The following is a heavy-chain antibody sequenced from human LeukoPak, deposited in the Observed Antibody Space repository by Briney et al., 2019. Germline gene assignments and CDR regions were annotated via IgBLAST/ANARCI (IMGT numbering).Heavy chain of an antibody. Sequence: ASVKVSCKASGYTLTDYYIHWVRQAPGQGLEWMGWINPNTGGTEYAQKFEGRVTMTRDTSISTAYMGLSSLRSDDTAVYYCARVRYSGYDSHNWFDPWGQGTLVTVSS. CDR1: GYTLTDYY. CDR2: INPNTGGT. D-gene: IGHD5-12*01. J-gene: IGHJ5*02. CDR3: ARVRYSGYDSHNWFDP. V-gene: IGHV1-2*02.